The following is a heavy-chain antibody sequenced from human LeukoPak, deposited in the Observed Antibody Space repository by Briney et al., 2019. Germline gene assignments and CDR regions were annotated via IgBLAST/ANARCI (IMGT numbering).Heavy chain of an antibody. CDR2: ISAYNGNT. J-gene: IGHJ4*02. Sequence: ASVKVSCKASGYTFTSYGISWVRQAPGQGLEWMGWISAYNGNTNYAQKLQGRVTMTTDTSTSTAYMELRSLRSDDTAVYYCARDYSSGYYYWAYFDYWGQGTLVTVSS. CDR1: GYTFTSYG. V-gene: IGHV1-18*01. D-gene: IGHD3-22*01. CDR3: ARDYSSGYYYWAYFDY.